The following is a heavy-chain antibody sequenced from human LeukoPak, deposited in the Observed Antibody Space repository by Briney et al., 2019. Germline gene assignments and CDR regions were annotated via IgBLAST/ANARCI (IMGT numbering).Heavy chain of an antibody. V-gene: IGHV3-64D*06. CDR1: GFTSSIYA. CDR3: VKDALDDIVVAPPFFDY. Sequence: PGGSLRLSCSASGFTSSIYAMHWVRQAPGKGLEYVSGISSDGGSTYYADSVKGRFTISRDQSKNTLYLQMSSLRAEDTAVYYCVKDALDDIVVAPPFFDYWGQGTLVTVSS. D-gene: IGHD2-2*01. CDR2: ISSDGGST. J-gene: IGHJ4*02.